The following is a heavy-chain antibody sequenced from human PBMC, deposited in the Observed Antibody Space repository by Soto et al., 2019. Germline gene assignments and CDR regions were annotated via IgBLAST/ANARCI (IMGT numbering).Heavy chain of an antibody. J-gene: IGHJ5*02. Sequence: PSETLSLTCTLSGGSISSGGYYWSWIRQHPGKGLEWIGYIYYSGSTYYNPSLKSRVTISVDTSKNQFSLKLSSVTAADTAVYYCARDNIAARYWFDPWGQGTLVTVSS. CDR1: GGSISSGGYY. D-gene: IGHD6-6*01. V-gene: IGHV4-31*03. CDR3: ARDNIAARYWFDP. CDR2: IYYSGST.